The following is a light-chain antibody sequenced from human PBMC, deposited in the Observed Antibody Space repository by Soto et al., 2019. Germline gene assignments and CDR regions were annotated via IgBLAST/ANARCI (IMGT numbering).Light chain of an antibody. CDR1: QSVSSSY. V-gene: IGKV3-20*01. J-gene: IGKJ2*01. Sequence: EIVLTQSPGTLSLSPGERATLSCRASQSVSSSYLAWYQQKPGQAPRLLIYGASSRATGIPDRFSGSGFGTAFTLTISRLEPEDFAVYYCQQYGSSPPYTFGQGTKLAIK. CDR3: QQYGSSPPYT. CDR2: GAS.